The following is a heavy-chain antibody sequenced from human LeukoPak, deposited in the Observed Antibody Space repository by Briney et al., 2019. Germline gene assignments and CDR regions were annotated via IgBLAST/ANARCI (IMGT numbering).Heavy chain of an antibody. CDR1: GFTFSSYA. CDR2: IRYDGSNK. CDR3: AKDLRGYCSGGSCYSSIEYFQH. V-gene: IGHV3-30*02. D-gene: IGHD2-15*01. J-gene: IGHJ1*01. Sequence: GGSLRLSCAASGFTFSSYAMHWVRQAPGKGLEWVAFIRYDGSNKYYADSVKGRFTISRDNSKNTLYLQMNSLRAEDTAVYYCAKDLRGYCSGGSCYSSIEYFQHWGQGTLVTVSS.